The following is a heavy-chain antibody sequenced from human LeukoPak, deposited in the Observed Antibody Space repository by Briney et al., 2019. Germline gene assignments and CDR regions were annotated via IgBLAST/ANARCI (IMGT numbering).Heavy chain of an antibody. CDR3: ANQGGTKLN. J-gene: IGHJ4*02. Sequence: GGSLRLSCAASGFPFSSYAMSWVRQAPGKGLEWVAVISYDGSNKYYADSVKGRFTISRDNSKNTLYLQMNSLRAEDTAVYYCANQGGTKLNWGQGTLVTVSS. CDR1: GFPFSSYA. D-gene: IGHD3-16*01. V-gene: IGHV3-30*18. CDR2: ISYDGSNK.